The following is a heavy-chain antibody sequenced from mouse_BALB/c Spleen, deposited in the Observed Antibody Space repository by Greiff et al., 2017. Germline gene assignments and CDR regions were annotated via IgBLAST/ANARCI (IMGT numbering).Heavy chain of an antibody. Sequence: VKLVESGPGLVAPSQSLSITCTVSGFSLTSYGVHWVRQPPGKGLEWLGVIWAGGSTNYNSALMSRLSISKDNSKSQVFLKMNSLQTDDTAMYYCAREDYGYVLFAYWGQGTLVTVSA. CDR1: GFSLTSYG. V-gene: IGHV2-9*02. CDR3: AREDYGYVLFAY. D-gene: IGHD1-2*01. J-gene: IGHJ3*01. CDR2: IWAGGST.